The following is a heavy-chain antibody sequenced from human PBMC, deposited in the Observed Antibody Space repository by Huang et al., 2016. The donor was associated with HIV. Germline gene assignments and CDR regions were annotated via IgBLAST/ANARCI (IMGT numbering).Heavy chain of an antibody. CDR1: GFTFSNYD. CDR3: ARARGYLYDSTGYYSRYYFDS. CDR2: MNPKSGNT. V-gene: IGHV1-8*03. J-gene: IGHJ4*02. D-gene: IGHD3-22*01. Sequence: QVQLVQSGAEVKKPGASVKVSCKASGFTFSNYDFNWVRQASGQGLGWRGVMNPKSGNTGYAQKFQGRVTITRNTSISTAYMELRSLRSEDTAVYYCARARGYLYDSTGYYSRYYFDSWGQGTLVTVSS.